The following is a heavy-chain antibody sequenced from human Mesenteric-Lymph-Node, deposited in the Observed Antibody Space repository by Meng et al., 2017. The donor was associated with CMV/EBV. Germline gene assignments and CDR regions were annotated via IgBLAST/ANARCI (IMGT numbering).Heavy chain of an antibody. J-gene: IGHJ5*02. V-gene: IGHV1-2*06. Sequence: QVQLVQSGAEVKKPGASVKVSCKASGYSFTGYSIHWVRQASGQGLEWMGRISPNTGDTIYEENFQGRVTMTRDTSISTAYMELGRLTSDDTAVYYCARDNVNPEGFDPWGQGTLVTVSS. CDR1: GYSFTGYS. D-gene: IGHD2/OR15-2a*01. CDR3: ARDNVNPEGFDP. CDR2: ISPNTGDT.